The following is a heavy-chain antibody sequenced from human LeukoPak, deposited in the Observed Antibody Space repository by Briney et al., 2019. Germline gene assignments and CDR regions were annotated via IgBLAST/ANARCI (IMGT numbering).Heavy chain of an antibody. J-gene: IGHJ6*02. D-gene: IGHD5-12*01. CDR2: ISSSSSYI. V-gene: IGHV3-21*01. CDR1: GFTFSSYS. CDR3: ARSENDIVATIADYYGMDV. Sequence: GGSLGLSCAASGFTFSSYSMNWVRQAPGKGLEWVSSISSSSSYIYYADSVKGRFTIYRDNAKNSLYLQMNSLRPEDTAVYYCARSENDIVATIADYYGMDVWGQGTTVTVSS.